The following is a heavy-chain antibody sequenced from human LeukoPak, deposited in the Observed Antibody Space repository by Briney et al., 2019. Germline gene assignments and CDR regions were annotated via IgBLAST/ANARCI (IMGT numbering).Heavy chain of an antibody. Sequence: ASVKVSCKASGYTFTSYYMRWVRQAPGQGLEWMGIINPSGGSTSYAQKGQGRVTMTRDMSTSTVYVELSSLRSEDTAVYYCARGQRDYYYYMDVWGKGTTVTVSS. J-gene: IGHJ6*03. V-gene: IGHV1-46*01. CDR3: ARGQRDYYYYMDV. CDR2: INPSGGST. CDR1: GYTFTSYY.